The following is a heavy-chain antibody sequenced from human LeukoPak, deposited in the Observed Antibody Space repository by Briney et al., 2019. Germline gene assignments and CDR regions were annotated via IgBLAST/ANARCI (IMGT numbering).Heavy chain of an antibody. Sequence: SETLSLTCTVSGGSISSGDYYWSWIRQPPGKGLEWIGYIYYSGSTYYNPSLKSRVTISVDTSKNQFSLKLSSVTAADTAVYYCARLYLYYDILTGKTYYFDYWGQGTLVTVSS. D-gene: IGHD3-9*01. CDR1: GGSISSGDYY. V-gene: IGHV4-30-4*01. CDR2: IYYSGST. J-gene: IGHJ4*02. CDR3: ARLYLYYDILTGKTYYFDY.